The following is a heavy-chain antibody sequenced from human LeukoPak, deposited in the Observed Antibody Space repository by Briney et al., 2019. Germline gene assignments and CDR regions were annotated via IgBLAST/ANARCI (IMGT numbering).Heavy chain of an antibody. CDR2: ISGGGTYT. Sequence: PGGSRRLSCAASGFTFSDSYMTWIRQAPGKGLEWVAYISGGGTYTHYADSVKGRFTISRDNAKNSLYLQMNSLRAEDTAMYYCATSGYTHAFDYWGQGTLVTVSS. CDR1: GFTFSDSY. D-gene: IGHD5-18*01. V-gene: IGHV3-11*03. CDR3: ATSGYTHAFDY. J-gene: IGHJ4*02.